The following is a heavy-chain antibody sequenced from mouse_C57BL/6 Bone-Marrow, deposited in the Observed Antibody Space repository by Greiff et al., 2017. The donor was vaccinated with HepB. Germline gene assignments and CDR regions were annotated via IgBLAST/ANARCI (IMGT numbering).Heavy chain of an antibody. Sequence: QVQLQQSGPELVKPGASVKLSCKASGYTFTSYDINWVKQRPGQGLEWIGWIYPRDGSTKYNEKFKGKATLTVDTSSSTAYMELHSLTSEDSAVYFCARGDYRGYDAMDYWGQGTSVTVSS. CDR2: IYPRDGST. D-gene: IGHD2-4*01. CDR3: ARGDYRGYDAMDY. J-gene: IGHJ4*01. CDR1: GYTFTSYD. V-gene: IGHV1-85*01.